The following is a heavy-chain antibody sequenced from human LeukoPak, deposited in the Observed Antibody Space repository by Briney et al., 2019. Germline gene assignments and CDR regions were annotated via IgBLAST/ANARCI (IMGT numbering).Heavy chain of an antibody. D-gene: IGHD6-19*01. CDR2: IIPIFGTA. CDR3: ARAPIAVAGNFDY. Sequence: ASVKVSCKASGGTFSSYAISWVRQAPGQGLEWMGRIIPIFGTANYAQKFQGRVTITTDETTNTAYWELSRLRSEDTAVYYCARAPIAVAGNFDYWGQGTLVTVAS. CDR1: GGTFSSYA. V-gene: IGHV1-69*05. J-gene: IGHJ4*02.